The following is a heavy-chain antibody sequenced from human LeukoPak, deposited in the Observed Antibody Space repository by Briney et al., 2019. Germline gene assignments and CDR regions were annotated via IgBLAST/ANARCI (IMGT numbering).Heavy chain of an antibody. Sequence: GGSLRLSCAASGFTFSSYAMSWVRQAPAKGLEWVSALSSSGGDTFYADSVKGRFTISRDTSKNTLYLQMYSLRAEDTAVYYCAKAGTGTNMIFDYWGQGTLVTVSS. CDR3: AKAGTGTNMIFDY. J-gene: IGHJ4*02. CDR1: GFTFSSYA. V-gene: IGHV3-23*01. D-gene: IGHD1-1*01. CDR2: LSSSGGDT.